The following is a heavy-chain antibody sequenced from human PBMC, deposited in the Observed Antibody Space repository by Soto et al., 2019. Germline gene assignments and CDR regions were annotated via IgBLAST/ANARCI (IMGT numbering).Heavy chain of an antibody. CDR2: ISYDGSIK. Sequence: GGSLRLSCAASGFPFSSYGMHWVRQAPGKGLEWVALISYDGSIKDYGDSVKGRFTVSRDNSKNTLYLQMNSLRGDDTAVYYCAKVAQGDPLISDYGMDVWGQGTTVTVS. V-gene: IGHV3-30*18. D-gene: IGHD2-21*02. J-gene: IGHJ6*02. CDR3: AKVAQGDPLISDYGMDV. CDR1: GFPFSSYG.